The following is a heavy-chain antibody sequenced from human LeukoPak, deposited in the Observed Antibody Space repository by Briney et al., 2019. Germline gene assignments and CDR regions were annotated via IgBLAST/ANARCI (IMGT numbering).Heavy chain of an antibody. J-gene: IGHJ4*02. CDR3: APASSGGNSIDY. CDR2: IGSSSSYI. CDR1: GFNFNVYS. Sequence: GGSLRLSCAASGFNFNVYSMDLVRQAPGKGLEWVSSIGSSSSYIYYADSVKGRFTISRDNAKDSLYLQMNSLRAEDTAVYYCAPASSGGNSIDYWGQGTLVTVSS. V-gene: IGHV3-21*01. D-gene: IGHD4-23*01.